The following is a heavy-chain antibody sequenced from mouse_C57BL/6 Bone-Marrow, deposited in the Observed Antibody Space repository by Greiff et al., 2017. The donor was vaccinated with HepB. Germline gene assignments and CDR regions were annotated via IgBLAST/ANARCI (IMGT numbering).Heavy chain of an antibody. D-gene: IGHD4-1*01. J-gene: IGHJ4*01. CDR1: GYTFTSYW. CDR3: ARKNWVGAMDY. V-gene: IGHV1-69*01. Sequence: QVQLKQPGAELVMPGASVKLSCKASGYTFTSYWMHWVKQRPGQGLEWIGEIDPSDSYTNYNQKFKGKSTLTVDKSSSTAYMQLSSLTSEDSAVYYCARKNWVGAMDYWGQGTSVTVSS. CDR2: IDPSDSYT.